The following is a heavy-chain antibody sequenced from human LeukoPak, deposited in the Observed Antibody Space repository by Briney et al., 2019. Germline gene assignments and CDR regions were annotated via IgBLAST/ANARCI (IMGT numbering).Heavy chain of an antibody. Sequence: SVKVSCKASGYTFTSYGISWVRQAPGQGLEWMGGIIPIFGTANYAQKFQGRVTITADESTSTAYMELSSLRSEDTAVYYCASPRTYDFWSGHYYYYMDVWGKGTTVTVSS. CDR3: ASPRTYDFWSGHYYYYMDV. J-gene: IGHJ6*03. V-gene: IGHV1-69*13. CDR1: GYTFTSYG. CDR2: IIPIFGTA. D-gene: IGHD3-3*01.